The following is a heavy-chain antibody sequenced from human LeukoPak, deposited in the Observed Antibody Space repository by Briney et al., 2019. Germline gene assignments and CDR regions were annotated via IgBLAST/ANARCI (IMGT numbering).Heavy chain of an antibody. J-gene: IGHJ3*02. CDR1: GFTFSSYA. V-gene: IGHV3-30*04. Sequence: PGRSLRLSCAASGFTFSSYAMHWVSQAPGKGLEWVAVISYDGSNKYYADSVKGRFTISRDNSKNTLYLQMNSLRAEDTAVYYCARDHIYSSGRTGWNAFDIWGQGTMVTVSS. D-gene: IGHD6-19*01. CDR3: ARDHIYSSGRTGWNAFDI. CDR2: ISYDGSNK.